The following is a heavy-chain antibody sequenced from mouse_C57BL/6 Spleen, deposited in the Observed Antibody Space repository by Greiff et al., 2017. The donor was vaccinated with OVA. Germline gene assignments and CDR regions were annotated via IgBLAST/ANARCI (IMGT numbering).Heavy chain of an antibody. Sequence: VQLQQSGPVLVKPGASVKMSCKASGYTFTDYYMNWVKQSHGKSLEWIGVINPYNGGTSYNQKFKGKATLTVDKSSSTAYIEHNSLTSEDSAVYYCARRYYDSSDPYVDIGDTETTVTVSS. CDR1: GYTFTDYY. D-gene: IGHD1-1*01. J-gene: IGHJ1*03. V-gene: IGHV1-19*01. CDR2: INPYNGGT. CDR3: ARRYYDSSDPYVDI.